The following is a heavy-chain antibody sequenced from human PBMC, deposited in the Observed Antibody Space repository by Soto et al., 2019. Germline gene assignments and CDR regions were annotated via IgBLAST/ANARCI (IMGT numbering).Heavy chain of an antibody. J-gene: IGHJ5*01. CDR1: GYTFTSYG. Sequence: QVQLVQSGDEVKKPGASVKVSCKASGYTFTSYGIGWVRQAPGQVLEWMGWISGYGHTNYAQKLQGRVTMTTDSSTSTVYMELRSLRSDDTAVYYCARSGDGNWFESWGQGTLVTVSS. D-gene: IGHD3-10*01. CDR3: ARSGDGNWFES. CDR2: ISGYGHT. V-gene: IGHV1-18*04.